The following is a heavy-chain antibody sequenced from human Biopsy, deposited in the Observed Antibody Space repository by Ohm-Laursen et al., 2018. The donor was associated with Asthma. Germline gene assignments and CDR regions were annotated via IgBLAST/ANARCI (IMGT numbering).Heavy chain of an antibody. V-gene: IGHV1-69*13. CDR1: GDSFSNYA. Sequence: ASVKVSCKASGDSFSNYAISWVRQAPRQGLEWMGGLIPVLGTPDHAQMFEGRVTITADESTSTAYMELSSLSSEDTAVYYCARGCSGSDRIVYYYSGLEVWGQGTTVTVSS. D-gene: IGHD5-12*01. J-gene: IGHJ6*02. CDR3: ARGCSGSDRIVYYYSGLEV. CDR2: LIPVLGTP.